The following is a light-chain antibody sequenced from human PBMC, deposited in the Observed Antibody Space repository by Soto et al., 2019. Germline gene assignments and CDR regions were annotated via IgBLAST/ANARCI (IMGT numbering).Light chain of an antibody. CDR2: DAS. CDR1: QNIHSF. Sequence: EIVLTQSPATVSPSPGESATLSCRASQNIHSFLAWYQQRPGQAPRLLIYDASFRATAIPARFNGSGSGTDFTLTITRLEPEDFAVYYCQQRLFWPLFTFGQGTRLEIK. CDR3: QQRLFWPLFT. V-gene: IGKV3-11*01. J-gene: IGKJ2*01.